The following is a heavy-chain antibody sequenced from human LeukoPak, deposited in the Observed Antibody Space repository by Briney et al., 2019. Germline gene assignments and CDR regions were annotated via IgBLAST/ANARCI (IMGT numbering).Heavy chain of an antibody. V-gene: IGHV3-30-3*01. D-gene: IGHD2-15*01. J-gene: IGHJ6*02. CDR3: ARESTPYYYYGMDV. CDR2: ISYDGSNK. Sequence: GRSLRLSCAASGFTLSSYAMHWVRQAPGKGLEWVAVISYDGSNKYYADSVKGRFTISRDNSKNTLYLQMNSLRDEDTAVYYCARESTPYYYYGMDVWGQGTTVTVPS. CDR1: GFTLSSYA.